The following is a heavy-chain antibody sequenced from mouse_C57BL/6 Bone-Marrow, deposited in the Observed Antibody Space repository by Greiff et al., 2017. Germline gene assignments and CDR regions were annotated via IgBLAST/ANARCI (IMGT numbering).Heavy chain of an antibody. CDR2: IRSKSNNYAT. CDR1: GFSFNTYA. Sequence: EVQVVESGGGLVQPKGSLKLSCAASGFSFNTYAMNWVRQAPGKGLEWVARIRSKSNNYATYYADSVKDRFTISRDDSESMLYLQMNNLKTEDTAMYYCVRQYCNYDSYWGQGTLVTVSA. D-gene: IGHD2-1*01. V-gene: IGHV10-1*01. J-gene: IGHJ3*01. CDR3: VRQYCNYDSY.